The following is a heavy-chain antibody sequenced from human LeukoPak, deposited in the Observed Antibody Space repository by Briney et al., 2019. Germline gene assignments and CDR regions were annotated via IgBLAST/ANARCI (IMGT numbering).Heavy chain of an antibody. CDR2: IYYSGST. V-gene: IGHV4-59*01. J-gene: IGHJ4*02. CDR3: ARDRRGGQWLGGYYFDY. CDR1: GGSISSYY. Sequence: SETLSLTCTVSGGSISSYYWSWIRQPPGKGLEWIGYIYYSGSTSYNPSLKSRVTISVDTSKNQFSLKLSSVTAADTAVYYCARDRRGGQWLGGYYFDYWGQGTLVTVSS. D-gene: IGHD6-19*01.